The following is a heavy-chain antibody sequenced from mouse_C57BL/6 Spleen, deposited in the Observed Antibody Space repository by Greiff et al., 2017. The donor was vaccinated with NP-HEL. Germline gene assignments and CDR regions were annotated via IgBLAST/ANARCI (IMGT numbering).Heavy chain of an antibody. CDR3: VRDYLRGYFDY. D-gene: IGHD3-2*02. J-gene: IGHJ2*01. CDR1: GFTFNTYA. CDR2: LRSKSSNYAT. V-gene: IGHV10-3*01. Sequence: DVKLVESGGGLVQPKGSLKLSCAASGFTFNTYAMNWVRQAPGKGLEWVARLRSKSSNYATYYADSVKDRFTISRDDSQSMLYLQMNNLKTEYTAMYYCVRDYLRGYFDYWGQGTTLTVSS.